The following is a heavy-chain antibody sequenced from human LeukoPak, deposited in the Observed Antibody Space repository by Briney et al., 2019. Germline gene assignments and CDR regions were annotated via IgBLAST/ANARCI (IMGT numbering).Heavy chain of an antibody. V-gene: IGHV4-4*07. CDR1: GGSISSYS. D-gene: IGHD3-10*01. CDR3: ARHSSFTMVRGVIGK. CDR2: IYTSGTT. Sequence: SETLSLTCTVSGGSISSYSWSWIRQPAGKGLEWIGQIYTSGTTNYNPSLKSRVTISVDTSKNQFSLKLSSVTAADTAVYYCARHSSFTMVRGVIGKWGQGTLVTVSS. J-gene: IGHJ4*02.